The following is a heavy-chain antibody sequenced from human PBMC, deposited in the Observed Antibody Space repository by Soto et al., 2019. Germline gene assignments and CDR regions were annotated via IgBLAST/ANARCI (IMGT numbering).Heavy chain of an antibody. CDR3: ARSRYVLDWFDP. Sequence: ASVKVSCKASGYTFTIYGIGWVRQAPGQGLEWMGWISAYNGNTNYAQKLQGRVTMTTDTSTSTAYMELRSLRSDDTAVYYCARSRYVLDWFDPWGQGTLLTVSS. CDR2: ISAYNGNT. D-gene: IGHD3-9*01. J-gene: IGHJ5*02. CDR1: GYTFTIYG. V-gene: IGHV1-18*01.